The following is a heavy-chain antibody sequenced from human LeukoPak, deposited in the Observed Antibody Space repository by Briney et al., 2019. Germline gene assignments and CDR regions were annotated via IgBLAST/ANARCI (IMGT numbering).Heavy chain of an antibody. Sequence: PGGSLRLSCAASGFTFSSYWMSWVRQAPGKGLEWVANIKQDGSEKYYVDSVKGRFTISRDNAKNSLYLQMNSLRAEDTAVYYCAREGYCSGGSCYNDYWGQGTLVTVTS. CDR1: GFTFSSYW. V-gene: IGHV3-7*03. D-gene: IGHD2-15*01. CDR3: AREGYCSGGSCYNDY. J-gene: IGHJ4*02. CDR2: IKQDGSEK.